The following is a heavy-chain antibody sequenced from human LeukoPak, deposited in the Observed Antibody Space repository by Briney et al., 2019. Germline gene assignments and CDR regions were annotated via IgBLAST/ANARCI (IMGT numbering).Heavy chain of an antibody. D-gene: IGHD6-19*01. CDR1: GFTFDGHG. J-gene: IGHJ4*02. Sequence: GGSLRLSCAASGFTFDGHGMSWVRQAPGKGLEWVSCINWNGGSTGYADSVKGRFTISRDNAKNSLYLQMNSLRAEDTALYYCAGGDRNGWYFDYWGQGTLVTVSS. V-gene: IGHV3-20*04. CDR3: AGGDRNGWYFDY. CDR2: INWNGGST.